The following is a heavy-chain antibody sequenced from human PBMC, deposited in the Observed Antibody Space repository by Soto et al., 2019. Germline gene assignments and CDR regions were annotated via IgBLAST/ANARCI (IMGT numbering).Heavy chain of an antibody. CDR1: GGLFSSYP. CDR2: IIPFFQKA. Sequence: QEQLVQSGAEVKNPGSSVKVSCKASGGLFSSYPISWVRQVPGQGLEWMGWIIPFFQKAYYTQRFQGIVTITADESTNTAYMELSSLRSEDTAIYYCARGGSGYTWFNEFWGQGTLVTVSS. J-gene: IGHJ4*02. V-gene: IGHV1-69*01. D-gene: IGHD3-22*01. CDR3: ARGGSGYTWFNEF.